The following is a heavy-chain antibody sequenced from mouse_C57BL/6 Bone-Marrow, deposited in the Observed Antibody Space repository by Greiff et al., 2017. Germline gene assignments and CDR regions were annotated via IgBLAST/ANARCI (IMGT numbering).Heavy chain of an antibody. CDR2: ISSGGSYT. V-gene: IGHV5-6*01. Sequence: EVKLMESGGDLVKPGGSLKLSCAASGFTFSSYGMSWVRQTPDKRLEWVATISSGGSYTYYPDSVKGRFTISRDNAKKTLYLQMSSLQSEDTAMYYCARTTVVADWYFDVWGTGTTVTVSS. J-gene: IGHJ1*03. D-gene: IGHD1-1*01. CDR3: ARTTVVADWYFDV. CDR1: GFTFSSYG.